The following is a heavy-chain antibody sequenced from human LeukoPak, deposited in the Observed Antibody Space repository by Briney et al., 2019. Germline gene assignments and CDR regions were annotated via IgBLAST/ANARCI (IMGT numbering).Heavy chain of an antibody. J-gene: IGHJ3*02. CDR3: AKDAAIWYYYDSSGSPNAFDI. CDR2: ISGSGGST. D-gene: IGHD3-22*01. CDR1: GFTFSSYA. V-gene: IGHV3-23*01. Sequence: GSLRLSCAASGFTFSSYAMSWVRQAPGKGLEWVSAISGSGGSTYYADSVKGRFTISRDNSKNTLYLQMNSLRAEDTAVYYCAKDAAIWYYYDSSGSPNAFDIWGQGTMVTVSS.